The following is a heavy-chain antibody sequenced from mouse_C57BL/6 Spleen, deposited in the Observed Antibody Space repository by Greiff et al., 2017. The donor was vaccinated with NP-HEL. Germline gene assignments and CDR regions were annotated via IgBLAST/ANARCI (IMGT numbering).Heavy chain of an antibody. Sequence: VQLQQSGAELVKPGASVKLSCTASGFNIKDYYMHWVKQRTEQGLEWIGRIDPEDGETKYAPQFQGTATITADTSSHTAYLQLSSLTSEDTAVYYGARRGYYGSSYRYWYFDVWGTGTTVTVSS. J-gene: IGHJ1*03. CDR3: ARRGYYGSSYRYWYFDV. CDR2: IDPEDGET. V-gene: IGHV14-2*01. D-gene: IGHD1-1*01. CDR1: GFNIKDYY.